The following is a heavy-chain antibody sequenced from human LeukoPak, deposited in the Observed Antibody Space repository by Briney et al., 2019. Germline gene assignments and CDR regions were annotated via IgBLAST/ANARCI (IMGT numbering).Heavy chain of an antibody. D-gene: IGHD6-19*01. V-gene: IGHV3-53*01. CDR1: GFIVSNNY. Sequence: PGGSLRLSCVASGFIVSNNYMSWVRQAPGKGLEWVSVLYNAGSTYYADSVKGRFTISRDNSKNTLYLQMNSLRAEDTAVYYCAKDIGIAVAGRDEYFQHWGQGTLVTVSS. CDR2: LYNAGST. J-gene: IGHJ1*01. CDR3: AKDIGIAVAGRDEYFQH.